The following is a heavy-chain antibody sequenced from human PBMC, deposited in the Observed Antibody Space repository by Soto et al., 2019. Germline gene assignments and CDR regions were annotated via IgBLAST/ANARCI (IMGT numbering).Heavy chain of an antibody. CDR1: GYTFTGYY. J-gene: IGHJ6*02. CDR3: ARVAATYLYYYYYGMDV. Sequence: ASVKVSCKASGYTFTGYYMHWVRQAPGQGLEWMGWINPNSGGTNYAQKFQGRVTMTRDTSISTAYMELSRLRSDDTAVYYCARVAATYLYYYYYGMDVSGQGTTVTVYS. V-gene: IGHV1-2*02. D-gene: IGHD6-25*01. CDR2: INPNSGGT.